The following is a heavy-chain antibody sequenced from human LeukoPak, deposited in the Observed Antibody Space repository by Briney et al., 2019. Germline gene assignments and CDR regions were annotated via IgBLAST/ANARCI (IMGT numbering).Heavy chain of an antibody. CDR3: ARVRFGEFDY. J-gene: IGHJ4*02. Sequence: SETLSHTCTVSGGSISSSSYYWGWIRQPPGKGLEWIGSIYYSGSTYYNPSLKSRVTISVDTSKNQFSLKLSSVTAADTAVYYCARVRFGEFDYWGQGTLVTVSS. D-gene: IGHD3-10*01. V-gene: IGHV4-39*07. CDR1: GGSISSSSYY. CDR2: IYYSGST.